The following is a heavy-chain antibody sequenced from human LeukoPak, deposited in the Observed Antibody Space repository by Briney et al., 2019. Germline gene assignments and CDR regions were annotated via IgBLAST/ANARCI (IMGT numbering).Heavy chain of an antibody. J-gene: IGHJ4*02. D-gene: IGHD5-12*01. CDR2: ISSSGSTI. Sequence: GGSLRLSCAASGFTFSSYEMNWVRQAPGEGLEWVSYISSSGSTIYYADSVKGRFTISRDNAKNSLYLQMNSLRAEDTAVYYCARNGYSGYDFLDYWGQGTLVTVSS. CDR3: ARNGYSGYDFLDY. V-gene: IGHV3-48*03. CDR1: GFTFSSYE.